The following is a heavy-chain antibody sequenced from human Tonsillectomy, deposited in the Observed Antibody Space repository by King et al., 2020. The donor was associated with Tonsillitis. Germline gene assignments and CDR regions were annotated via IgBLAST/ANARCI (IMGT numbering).Heavy chain of an antibody. Sequence: VQLVESGGGLVQPGGSLRLSCAASGFTFSSYAMHWVRQAPGKGLEYVSAITSNGDSTYYANPVRGRFTISRDNSKNTLYLQMGSLRAEDMAVYYCARDSSGDYWGQGTLVTVSS. CDR2: ITSNGDST. CDR1: GFTFSSYA. J-gene: IGHJ4*02. V-gene: IGHV3-64*01. CDR3: ARDSSGDY. D-gene: IGHD3-22*01.